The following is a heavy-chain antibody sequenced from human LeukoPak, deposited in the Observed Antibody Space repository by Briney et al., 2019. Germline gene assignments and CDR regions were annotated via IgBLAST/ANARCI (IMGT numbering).Heavy chain of an antibody. CDR3: AKERVGGFYDNDY. V-gene: IGHV3-21*04. Sequence: GGSLRLSCAASGFSFSRHSMNWVRQAPGKGLEWVSSISTSSSYIYYADSVKGRFTISRDNSKNTLYLQMNSLRAEDTAVYYCAKERVGGFYDNDYWGQGTLVTVSS. J-gene: IGHJ4*02. D-gene: IGHD3-22*01. CDR2: ISTSSSYI. CDR1: GFSFSRHS.